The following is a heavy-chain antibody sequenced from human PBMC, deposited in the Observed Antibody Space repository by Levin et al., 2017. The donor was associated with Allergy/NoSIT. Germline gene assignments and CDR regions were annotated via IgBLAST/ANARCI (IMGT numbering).Heavy chain of an antibody. J-gene: IGHJ4*02. D-gene: IGHD6-19*01. V-gene: IGHV1-69*06. CDR1: GGTFNTYA. CDR2: IIPIFGTT. Sequence: VASVKVSCMASGGTFNTYAITWVRQAPGQGLEWMGGIIPIFGTTNYAQKFQGRVTITADKSTDTAYMELSSLRSEDTAVYYCARDRPGENSGLYGLPYWGQGTLVTVSS. CDR3: ARDRPGENSGLYGLPY.